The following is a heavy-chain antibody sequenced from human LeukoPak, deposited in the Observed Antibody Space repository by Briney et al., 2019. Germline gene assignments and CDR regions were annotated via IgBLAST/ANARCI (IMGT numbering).Heavy chain of an antibody. V-gene: IGHV3-7*01. CDR1: GFTFSSYW. CDR3: AKGKYSNLDYFDY. Sequence: GGSLRLSCAASGFTFSSYWMSWVRQAPGKGLEWVANIKQDGSEKYYVDSVKGRFTISRDNAKNSLYLQMNSLRAEDTAVYYCAKGKYSNLDYFDYWGQGTLVTVSS. J-gene: IGHJ4*02. D-gene: IGHD4-11*01. CDR2: IKQDGSEK.